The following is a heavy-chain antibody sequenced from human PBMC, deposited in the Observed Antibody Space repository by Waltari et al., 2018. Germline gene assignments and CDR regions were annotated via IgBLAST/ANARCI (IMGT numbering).Heavy chain of an antibody. CDR2: IYHAGDT. J-gene: IGHJ4*02. CDR1: GYSINSGYY. D-gene: IGHD2-2*03. V-gene: IGHV4-38-2*01. CDR3: SRQVLGYCTSAACRRLES. Sequence: QVQLQESGPGLVKPSETLSLTCDVSGYSINSGYYWGWIRQSPVKGLEWIATIYHAGDTFYNPSLKSRVTISMDTSKNQFSLKLNSVTAADTAVYFCSRQVLGYCTSAACRRLESWGQGTLVTVSS.